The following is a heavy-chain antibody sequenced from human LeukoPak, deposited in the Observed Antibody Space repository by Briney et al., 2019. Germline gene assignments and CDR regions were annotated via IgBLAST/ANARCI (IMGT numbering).Heavy chain of an antibody. Sequence: GGSLRLSCAASGFTFSSYWMQWVRQAPGKGLVWVSRIISDGSTTNYADSVKGRFTISRDNAKNTLYLQMNSLRVEDTAVYYCARDRVPYCSGVSFSVDVWGQGTTVTVSS. CDR2: IISDGSTT. CDR3: ARDRVPYCSGVSFSVDV. V-gene: IGHV3-74*01. D-gene: IGHD2-15*01. CDR1: GFTFSSYW. J-gene: IGHJ6*02.